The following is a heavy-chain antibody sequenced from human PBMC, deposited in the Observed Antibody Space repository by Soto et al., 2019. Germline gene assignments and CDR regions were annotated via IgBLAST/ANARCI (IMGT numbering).Heavy chain of an antibody. CDR1: GDTFKNYA. CDR2: IIPIFGKT. D-gene: IGHD2-15*01. J-gene: IGHJ4*01. Sequence: QVQLVQSGAEVRKPGSSVKVSCRASGDTFKNYAISWVRQAPGQGLEWMGGIIPIFGKTDYAQTFHGRVTINGDESTYTAHIELRGLRSDDTALYYCATSGYNYGPFDYWGRGRLVTVSS. V-gene: IGHV1-69*01. CDR3: ATSGYNYGPFDY.